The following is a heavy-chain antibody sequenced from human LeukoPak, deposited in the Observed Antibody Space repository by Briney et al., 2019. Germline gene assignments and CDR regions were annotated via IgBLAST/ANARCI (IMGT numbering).Heavy chain of an antibody. CDR1: GFTFSSFA. V-gene: IGHV3-23*01. J-gene: IGHJ4*02. D-gene: IGHD1-26*01. CDR3: AKDGGSYWGAIDS. Sequence: PGGSLRLSCAASGFTFSSFAMNWVRQAPGKGLEWVSAISSGDGSTYYADSVKGRFTISRDNSKNTLFLQMNSLRAEDTAVYYCAKDGGSYWGAIDSWGQGTLVTVSS. CDR2: ISSGDGST.